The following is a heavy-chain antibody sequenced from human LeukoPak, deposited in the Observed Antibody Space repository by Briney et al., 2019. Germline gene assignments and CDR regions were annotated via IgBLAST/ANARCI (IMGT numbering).Heavy chain of an antibody. Sequence: SGPTLVKPTQTLTLTCSFSGFSLTTSGVGVGWIRQPPGKALQRLALIYWDDDKRYSPSLRSRLTITKDTSKNQVVLTMTNMDPVDTATYYCAHTPSPRVVLAPNWFDPWGQGTLVTVSS. V-gene: IGHV2-5*02. D-gene: IGHD2-2*01. CDR1: GFSLTTSGVG. CDR2: IYWDDDK. J-gene: IGHJ5*02. CDR3: AHTPSPRVVLAPNWFDP.